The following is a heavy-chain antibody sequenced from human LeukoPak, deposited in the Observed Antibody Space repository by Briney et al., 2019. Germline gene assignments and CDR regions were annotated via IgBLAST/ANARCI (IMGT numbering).Heavy chain of an antibody. Sequence: GGSLRLSCAASGFTFSSYEMNWVRQAPGKGLEWVSYISSSGSTIYYADSVKGRFTISRDNAKNSLYLQMNSLRAEDTAVYYCARGSLLRGYTYGDCWGQGTLVTVSS. D-gene: IGHD5-18*01. V-gene: IGHV3-48*03. J-gene: IGHJ4*02. CDR2: ISSSGSTI. CDR1: GFTFSSYE. CDR3: ARGSLLRGYTYGDC.